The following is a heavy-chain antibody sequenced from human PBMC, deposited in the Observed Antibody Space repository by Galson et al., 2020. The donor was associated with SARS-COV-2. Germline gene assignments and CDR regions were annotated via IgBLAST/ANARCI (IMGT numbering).Heavy chain of an antibody. CDR1: GYTFPGYY. J-gene: IGHJ3*02. CDR2: INPNSGGT. Sequence: ASVKVSCKASGYTFPGYYMHCVRQAPGQGLEWMGWINPNSGGTNYAQKFQGRITMTRDKSISTAYMELGRLRSDDTAVYYGAREPHVADYYDSSRAFDIWGQGTMVTVSS. CDR3: AREPHVADYYDSSRAFDI. D-gene: IGHD3-22*01. V-gene: IGHV1-2*02.